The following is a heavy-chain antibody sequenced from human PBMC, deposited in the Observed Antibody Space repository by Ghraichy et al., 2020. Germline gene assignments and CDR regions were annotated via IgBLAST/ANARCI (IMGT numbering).Heavy chain of an antibody. V-gene: IGHV1-46*01. CDR2: INPSGGST. Sequence: ASVKVSCKASGYTFTSYYMHWVRQAPGQGLEWMGIINPSGGSTSYAQKFQGRVTMTRDTSTSTVYMELSSLRSEDTAVYYCARAITIFGVVIVYFDYWGQGTLVTVSS. D-gene: IGHD3-3*01. J-gene: IGHJ4*02. CDR3: ARAITIFGVVIVYFDY. CDR1: GYTFTSYY.